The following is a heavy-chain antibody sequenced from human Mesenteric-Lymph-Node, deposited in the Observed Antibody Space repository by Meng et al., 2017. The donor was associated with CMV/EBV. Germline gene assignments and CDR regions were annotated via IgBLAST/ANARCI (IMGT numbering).Heavy chain of an antibody. Sequence: GGSLRLSCAASGFTVSSNYMTWVRKAPGKGLEWVSVIYSGASTYYADSVKGRFTISRDISKNALYLQMDGLRAEDTAVYYCARLDYSNYASWFDPWGQGTLVTVSS. J-gene: IGHJ5*02. CDR2: IYSGAST. CDR1: GFTVSSNY. CDR3: ARLDYSNYASWFDP. D-gene: IGHD4-11*01. V-gene: IGHV3-53*01.